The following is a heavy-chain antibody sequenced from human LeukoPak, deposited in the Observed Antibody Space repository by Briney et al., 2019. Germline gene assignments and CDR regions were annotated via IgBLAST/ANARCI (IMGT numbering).Heavy chain of an antibody. CDR1: GFTFSEYW. J-gene: IGHJ4*02. V-gene: IGHV3-7*01. Sequence: PGGSLTLSCAASGFTFSEYWMAWVRQAPGKGLEWVANIKQDGGKKYYVDSVKGRFTTSRDNAENSLFLQMNSLRAEDTAVYYCARDKVVGATNFDSWGQGTLVSVSS. CDR3: ARDKVVGATNFDS. D-gene: IGHD1-26*01. CDR2: IKQDGGKK.